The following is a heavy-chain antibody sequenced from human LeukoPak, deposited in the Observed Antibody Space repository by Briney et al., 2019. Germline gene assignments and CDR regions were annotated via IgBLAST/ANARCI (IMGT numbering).Heavy chain of an antibody. Sequence: ASVKVSCKASGYTFTSYGVRWVRQAPGQGLEWMGWISAYNGNTNYAQKLQGRATMTTDTSTSTAYMELRSLRSDDTAVYYCARVFTMIVVANWFDPWGQGTLVTVSS. V-gene: IGHV1-18*01. CDR2: ISAYNGNT. D-gene: IGHD3-22*01. CDR3: ARVFTMIVVANWFDP. CDR1: GYTFTSYG. J-gene: IGHJ5*02.